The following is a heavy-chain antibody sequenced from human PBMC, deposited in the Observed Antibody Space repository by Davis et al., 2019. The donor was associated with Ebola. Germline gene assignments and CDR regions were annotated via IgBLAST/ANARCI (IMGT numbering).Heavy chain of an antibody. CDR1: GGSFSGYY. CDR2: INHSGST. Sequence: MPSETLSLTCAVYGGSFSGYYWSWIRQPPGKGLEWIGEINHSGSTNYNPSLKSRVTISVDTSKNQFSLKLSSVTAADTAVYYCARRTTNWYFDLWGRGTLVTVSS. CDR3: ARRTTNWYFDL. J-gene: IGHJ2*01. V-gene: IGHV4-34*01. D-gene: IGHD1-7*01.